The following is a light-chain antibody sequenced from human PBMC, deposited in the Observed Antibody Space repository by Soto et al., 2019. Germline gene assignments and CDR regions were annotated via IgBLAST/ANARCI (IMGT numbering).Light chain of an antibody. CDR2: EVS. Sequence: QSVLTQPASVSGSPGQSITISCTGTSSDVGGYNYVSWYQQHPGKAPKLMIYEVSNRPSGVSNRFSGSKSGNTASLTISGLQAKDEADYYCSSYTSSSPLFGGGTKLTVL. CDR3: SSYTSSSPL. V-gene: IGLV2-14*01. CDR1: SSDVGGYNY. J-gene: IGLJ2*01.